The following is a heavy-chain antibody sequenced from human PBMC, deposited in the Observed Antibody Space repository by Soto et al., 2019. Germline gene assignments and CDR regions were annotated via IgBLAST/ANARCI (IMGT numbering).Heavy chain of an antibody. CDR1: GGSVSDKTYY. CDR3: ARTTAVPNTLRSGYFFDY. CDR2: VYYRGTT. Sequence: SETLSLTCSVSGGSVSDKTYYWSWIRQPPGKRLEWIGYVYYRGTTNYNPSLKSRVTISVDLSKNRFSLRLSSVTTADTALYYCARTTAVPNTLRSGYFFDYWGQGTLVTVSS. V-gene: IGHV4-61*01. J-gene: IGHJ4*02. D-gene: IGHD4-17*01.